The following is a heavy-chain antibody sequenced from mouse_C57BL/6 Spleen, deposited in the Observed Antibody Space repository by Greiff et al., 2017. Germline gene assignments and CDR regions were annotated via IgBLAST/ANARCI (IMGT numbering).Heavy chain of an antibody. CDR3: ARIGLRDYFDY. J-gene: IGHJ2*01. Sequence: QVQLQQPGAELVMPGASVKLSCKASGYTFTSYWMHWVKQRPGQGLEWIGEIDPSASYTNYNQKFKGKSTLTVDKSSSTAYMQLSSLTSEDSAVYYCARIGLRDYFDYWGQGTTLTVSS. V-gene: IGHV1-69*01. D-gene: IGHD3-3*01. CDR2: IDPSASYT. CDR1: GYTFTSYW.